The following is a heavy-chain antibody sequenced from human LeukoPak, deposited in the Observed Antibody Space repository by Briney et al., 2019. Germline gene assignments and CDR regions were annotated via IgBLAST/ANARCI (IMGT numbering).Heavy chain of an antibody. CDR2: ISYDGSNK. CDR1: GFTFSSSA. CDR3: ARDSGPFDP. Sequence: GGSLRLSCAASGFTFSSSAMHWVRQAPGKGLEWVAVISYDGSNKYYADSVKGRFTISRDNSQNTLYLQMNSLRAEDTAVYYRARDSGPFDPWGQGTLVTVSS. V-gene: IGHV3-30-3*01. D-gene: IGHD3-10*01. J-gene: IGHJ5*02.